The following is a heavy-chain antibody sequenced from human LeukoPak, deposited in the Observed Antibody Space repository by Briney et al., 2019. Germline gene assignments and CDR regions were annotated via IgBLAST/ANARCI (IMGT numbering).Heavy chain of an antibody. J-gene: IGHJ5*02. Sequence: SETLSLTCTVSGGSISSSSHYWGWIRQPPGRGLEWIATIYYTGDTYYNPSLQSRVTISADTSRNQFSLKLTSVTATDTAVYYCARRDYGVPFDPRGPGTLVTVSS. CDR1: GGSISSSSHY. CDR3: ARRDYGVPFDP. V-gene: IGHV4-39*01. D-gene: IGHD4-17*01. CDR2: IYYTGDT.